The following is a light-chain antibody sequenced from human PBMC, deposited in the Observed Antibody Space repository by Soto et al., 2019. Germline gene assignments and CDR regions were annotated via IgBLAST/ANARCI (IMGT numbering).Light chain of an antibody. CDR1: QSVTSTH. CDR3: QHRHNWPWT. J-gene: IGKJ1*01. CDR2: GAS. V-gene: IGKV3D-20*02. Sequence: ESVLTQSPGTLSLSPWERATLYCRASQSVTSTHLAWYQQKPGQAPRLLISGASNRATGIPVRFSGSGSGTDFTLTISSLEPEDFAVYYCQHRHNWPWTFGQGTKVDI.